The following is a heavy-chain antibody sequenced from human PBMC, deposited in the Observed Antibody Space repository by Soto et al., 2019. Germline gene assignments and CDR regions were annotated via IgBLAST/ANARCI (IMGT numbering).Heavy chain of an antibody. J-gene: IGHJ4*02. CDR2: IGTAGDT. Sequence: GGSLRLSCAASGFTFSSYDMHWVRQATGKGLEWVSAIGTAGDTYYPGSVKGRFTISRENAKNSLYLQMNSLRAEDTAVYYCARGPLTSSSFMVATINTPFDYWGQGTLVTVSS. D-gene: IGHD5-12*01. CDR1: GFTFSSYD. V-gene: IGHV3-13*01. CDR3: ARGPLTSSSFMVATINTPFDY.